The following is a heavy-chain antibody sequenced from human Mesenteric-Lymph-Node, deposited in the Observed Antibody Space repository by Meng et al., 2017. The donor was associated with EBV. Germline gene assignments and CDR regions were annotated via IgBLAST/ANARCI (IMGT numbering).Heavy chain of an antibody. CDR1: SFTFSDCY. V-gene: IGHV3-11*01. CDR3: ARDRSTGFDY. J-gene: IGHJ4*02. D-gene: IGHD4-17*01. Sequence: QVQSVVSGGGLVNPGGSLILSCTGPSFTFSDCYMSWIRQAPGKGPEWVSYMRSSGSTISYADSVKGRFTISRDNAQNSLYLQMNSLRAEDTAVYYCARDRSTGFDYWGQGTLVTVSS. CDR2: MRSSGSTI.